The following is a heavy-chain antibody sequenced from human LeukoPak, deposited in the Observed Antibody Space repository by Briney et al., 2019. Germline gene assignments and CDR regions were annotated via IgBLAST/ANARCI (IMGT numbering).Heavy chain of an antibody. CDR1: GFTFSDHY. CDR2: IRNKANIYTT. Sequence: GSLRLSCAASGFTFSDHYMDWVRQAPGKGVEWVGRIRNKANIYTTEYAASVKGRFTISRDDSKNSLYLQMNSLKTEDTAVYYCARAPNSGTLGEDYWGQGTLVTVSS. J-gene: IGHJ4*02. CDR3: ARAPNSGTLGEDY. V-gene: IGHV3-72*01. D-gene: IGHD1-26*01.